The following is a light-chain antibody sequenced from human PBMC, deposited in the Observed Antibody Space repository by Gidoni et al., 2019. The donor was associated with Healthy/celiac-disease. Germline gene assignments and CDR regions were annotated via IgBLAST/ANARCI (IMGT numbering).Light chain of an antibody. V-gene: IGKV1-27*01. CDR1: PGISNY. J-gene: IGKJ1*01. CDR3: QKYNSAPWT. Sequence: DIQMTQSPSSLSASVGDRVTITRRARPGISNYLAWYQQKPGQVPKLLIYAASPWQSGVPSRFSGSGSGTDFTLTIRSLQPEDVATYYCQKYNSAPWTFGQGTKVEIK. CDR2: AAS.